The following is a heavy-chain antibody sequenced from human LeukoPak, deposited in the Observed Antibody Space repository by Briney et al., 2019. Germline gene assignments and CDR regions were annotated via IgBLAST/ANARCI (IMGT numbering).Heavy chain of an antibody. D-gene: IGHD3-22*01. Sequence: ASVKVSCKASGYTFTSYGVSWVRQAPGQGLEWMGWISAYNGNTNYAQKFQGRVTLTTDTSTSTAYMELRSLRSDDTAVYYCARDSHFDHSTGYSDYWGQGTLVTVSS. CDR1: GYTFTSYG. CDR2: ISAYNGNT. CDR3: ARDSHFDHSTGYSDY. V-gene: IGHV1-18*01. J-gene: IGHJ4*02.